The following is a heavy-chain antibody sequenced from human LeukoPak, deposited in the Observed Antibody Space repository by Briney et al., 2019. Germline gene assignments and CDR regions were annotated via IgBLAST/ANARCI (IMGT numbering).Heavy chain of an antibody. CDR3: ASGYPNFYYYYGMDV. CDR1: GFTFSSYG. V-gene: IGHV3-33*01. J-gene: IGHJ6*02. D-gene: IGHD3-22*01. Sequence: GGSLRLSCAASGFTFSSYGMHWVRQAPGKGLEWVAVIWYDGSNKYYADSVKGRFTISRDNSKNTLYLQMNSLRAEDTAVYYCASGYPNFYYYYGMDVWGQGTTVTVSS. CDR2: IWYDGSNK.